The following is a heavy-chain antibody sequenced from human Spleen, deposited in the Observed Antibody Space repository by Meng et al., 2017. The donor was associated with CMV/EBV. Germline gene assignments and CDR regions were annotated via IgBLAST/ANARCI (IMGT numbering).Heavy chain of an antibody. CDR3: AKGAAYCSSTSCPFDY. CDR2: IYSGGITT. Sequence: GESLKISCAASGFTFSSYAMNWVRQAPGKGLEWVSVIYSGGITTYYADSVKGRFTISRDNSKNTLYLQMNSLRAEDTAVYYCAKGAAYCSSTSCPFDYWGQETLVTVSS. J-gene: IGHJ4*02. V-gene: IGHV3-23*03. D-gene: IGHD2-2*01. CDR1: GFTFSSYA.